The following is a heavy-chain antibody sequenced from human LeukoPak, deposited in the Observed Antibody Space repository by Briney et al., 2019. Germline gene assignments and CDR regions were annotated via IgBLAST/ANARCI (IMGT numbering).Heavy chain of an antibody. CDR1: GFTFSSYG. CDR3: ARAHPYYWNLFDY. CDR2: IWYDGSNK. Sequence: GGSLRLSCAASGFTFSSYGMHWVRQAPVKGLEWVAVIWYDGSNKYYADSVKGRFTISRDNSKSTLYLQMNSLRAEDTAVYYCARAHPYYWNLFDYWGQGTLVTVSS. V-gene: IGHV3-33*01. J-gene: IGHJ4*02. D-gene: IGHD1-20*01.